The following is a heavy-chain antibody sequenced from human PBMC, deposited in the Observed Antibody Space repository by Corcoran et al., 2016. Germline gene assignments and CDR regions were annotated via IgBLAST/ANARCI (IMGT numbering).Heavy chain of an antibody. V-gene: IGHV1-69*01. CDR2: IIPIFGTA. Sequence: QVQLVQSGAEVKKPGSSVKVSCKASGGTFSSYAISWVRQAPGQGLEWMGGIIPIFGTANYAQKFQGRVTITADESTSTAYMELSSLRSEDTAVYYCARDGYSYGPGPDAFDIWGQGTMVTVSS. J-gene: IGHJ3*02. CDR1: GGTFSSYA. CDR3: ARDGYSYGPGPDAFDI. D-gene: IGHD5-18*01.